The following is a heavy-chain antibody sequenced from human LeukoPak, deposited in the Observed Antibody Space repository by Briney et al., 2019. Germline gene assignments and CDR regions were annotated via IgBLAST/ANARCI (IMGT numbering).Heavy chain of an antibody. CDR1: GGSISSYY. V-gene: IGHV4-59*01. Sequence: SETLSLTCTVSGGSISSYYWSWIRQPPGKGLEWIGYIYYSGSTNYNPSLKSRVTISVDTSKNQFSLKLSSVTAADTAVYYCARIDYDILTGYYPDYWGQGTLVTVSS. D-gene: IGHD3-9*01. CDR2: IYYSGST. CDR3: ARIDYDILTGYYPDY. J-gene: IGHJ4*02.